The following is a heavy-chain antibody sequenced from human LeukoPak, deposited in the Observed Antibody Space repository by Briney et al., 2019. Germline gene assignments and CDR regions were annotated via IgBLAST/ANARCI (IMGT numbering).Heavy chain of an antibody. J-gene: IGHJ4*02. D-gene: IGHD2-15*01. CDR2: INHSGST. V-gene: IGHV4-34*01. CDR3: ASTNHCSGGSCLGYYFDY. CDR1: GGSFSGYY. Sequence: SETLSLTCAVYGGSFSGYYWSWIRQPPGKGLEWIGEINHSGSTNQNPSLKSRVTISVDTSKNQFSLKLSSVTAADTAVYYCASTNHCSGGSCLGYYFDYWGQGTLVTVSS.